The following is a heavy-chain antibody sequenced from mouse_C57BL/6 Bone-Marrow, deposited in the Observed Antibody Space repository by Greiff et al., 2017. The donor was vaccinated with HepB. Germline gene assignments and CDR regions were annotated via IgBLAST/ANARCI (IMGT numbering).Heavy chain of an antibody. D-gene: IGHD1-1*01. Sequence: EVQLQQSGPELVKPGASVKMSCKASGYTFTDYNMHWVKQSHGKSLEWIGYINPNNGGTSYNQKFKGKATLTVNKSYSTAYMELRSLTSEDSAVYYGARKGGTAVVGGGYFDVWGTGTTVTVSS. J-gene: IGHJ1*03. CDR2: INPNNGGT. CDR1: GYTFTDYN. V-gene: IGHV1-22*01. CDR3: ARKGGTAVVGGGYFDV.